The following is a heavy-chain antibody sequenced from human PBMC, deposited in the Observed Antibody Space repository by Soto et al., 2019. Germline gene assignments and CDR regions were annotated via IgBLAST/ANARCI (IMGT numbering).Heavy chain of an antibody. J-gene: IGHJ5*02. CDR2: VHSSGIT. CDR3: ARGLTMGQLPSHFDH. Sequence: SETLSFTCTVSGGSVSNDNFYWSWIRQPPGKGLEWIGYVHSSGITNYNPSLKRRVTISVDTSRNQFSLRLSSGTAADTAVYYCARGLTMGQLPSHFDHWGQGTLVTVSS. V-gene: IGHV4-61*01. CDR1: GGSVSNDNFY. D-gene: IGHD3-16*01.